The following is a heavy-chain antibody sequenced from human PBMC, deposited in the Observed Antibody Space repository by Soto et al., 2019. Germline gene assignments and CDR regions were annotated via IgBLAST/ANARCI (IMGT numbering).Heavy chain of an antibody. D-gene: IGHD3-10*01. Sequence: GGSLRLSCAASGFTFSSYSMNWVRQAPGKGLEWVSSISSSSSYIYYADSVKGRFTISRDNAKNSLYLQMNSLRAEDTAVYYCARDTLSYYGSGSYSFPTIDYWGQGTLVTVSS. CDR1: GFTFSSYS. CDR3: ARDTLSYYGSGSYSFPTIDY. V-gene: IGHV3-21*01. CDR2: ISSSSSYI. J-gene: IGHJ4*02.